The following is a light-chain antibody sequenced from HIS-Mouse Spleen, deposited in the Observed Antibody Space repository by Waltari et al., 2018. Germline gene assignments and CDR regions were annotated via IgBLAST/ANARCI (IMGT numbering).Light chain of an antibody. Sequence: NFMLTQPHSVSESPGKTVTISFPRRRCTTSSHYVQWYPQRPGSAPTTVIYEDNQRPSGVPDRFSGSIDSSSNSASLTISGLKTEDEADYYCQSYDSSNHWVFGGGTKLTVL. CDR3: QSYDSSNHWV. CDR1: RCTTSSHY. J-gene: IGLJ3*02. V-gene: IGLV6-57*04. CDR2: EDN.